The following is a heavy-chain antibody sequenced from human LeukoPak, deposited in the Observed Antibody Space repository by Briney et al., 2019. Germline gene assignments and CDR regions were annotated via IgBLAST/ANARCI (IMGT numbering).Heavy chain of an antibody. J-gene: IGHJ4*02. D-gene: IGHD3-22*01. CDR3: ARDLYGADYYDSSGYYHD. V-gene: IGHV1-18*01. CDR2: ISAYNGNT. Sequence: ASVKVSCKASGYTFTSYGISWVRQAPGQGLEWMGWISAYNGNTNYAQKLQGRVTMTTDTSTSTAYMELSSLRSEDTAVYYCARDLYGADYYDSSGYYHDWGQGTLVTVSS. CDR1: GYTFTSYG.